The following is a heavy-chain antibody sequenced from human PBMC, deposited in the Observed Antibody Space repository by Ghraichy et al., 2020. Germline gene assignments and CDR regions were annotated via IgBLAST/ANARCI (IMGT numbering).Heavy chain of an antibody. CDR3: ATRGSYYSGPYWYFDL. V-gene: IGHV4-39*01. CDR1: GASISSSDYY. D-gene: IGHD1-26*01. CDR2: IFHSGST. J-gene: IGHJ2*01. Sequence: SETLSLTCTVSGASISSSDYYWGWIRQPPGNGLEWIGSIFHSGSTHYNPSLKSRVTISVDTSRNQFSLKLTSVTAADTAVYYCATRGSYYSGPYWYFDLWGRGTLVTVSS.